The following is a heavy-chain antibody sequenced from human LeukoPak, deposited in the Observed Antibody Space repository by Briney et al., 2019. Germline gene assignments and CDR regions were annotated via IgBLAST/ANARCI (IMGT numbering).Heavy chain of an antibody. J-gene: IGHJ5*02. CDR1: GFTLSSYA. CDR2: ISGSGGST. Sequence: GGSLRLSCAASGFTLSSYAMSWVRQAPGKGLEWVSAISGSGGSTYYADSVKGRFTISRDNSKNTLYLQMNSLRAEDTAVYYCAKAGIAAAGRKYNWFDPWGQGTLVTVSS. V-gene: IGHV3-23*01. CDR3: AKAGIAAAGRKYNWFDP. D-gene: IGHD6-13*01.